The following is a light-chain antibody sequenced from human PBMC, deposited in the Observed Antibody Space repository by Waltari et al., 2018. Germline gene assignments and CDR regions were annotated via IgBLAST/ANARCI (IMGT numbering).Light chain of an antibody. V-gene: IGKV3-11*01. CDR1: QSVDSY. CDR3: QQRSKWPLT. Sequence: EIVLTQSPATLSLYPGERATLSCRASQSVDSYLAWYQQKPGQAPRLLISDASNRATGIPARFSASGSGTDFTLTISSLEPEDFAVYYCQQRSKWPLTFGGGTKVEIK. J-gene: IGKJ4*01. CDR2: DAS.